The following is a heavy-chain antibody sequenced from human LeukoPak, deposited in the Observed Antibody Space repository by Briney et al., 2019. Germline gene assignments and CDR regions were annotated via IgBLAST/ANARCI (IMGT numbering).Heavy chain of an antibody. CDR1: GVSLSSYY. CDR2: IYFSGTP. CDR3: ARHGTLRFLDWFDT. Sequence: SETLSLTCTVSGVSLSSYYWSWIRQPPGKGLEWIGYIYFSGTPNYNPSLKSRVTISLDTSKNQFSLKPISVTAADTAVYYCARHGTLRFLDWFDTWGQGTLVTVSS. D-gene: IGHD3-3*01. V-gene: IGHV4-59*08. J-gene: IGHJ5*02.